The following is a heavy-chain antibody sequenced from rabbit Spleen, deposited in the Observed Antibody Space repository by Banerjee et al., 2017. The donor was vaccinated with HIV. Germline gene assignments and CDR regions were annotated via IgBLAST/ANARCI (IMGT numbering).Heavy chain of an antibody. V-gene: IGHV1S40*01. CDR2: IDGGSSGFT. J-gene: IGHJ6*01. Sequence: QSLEESGGDLVKPGASLTLTCTASGVSFSSSSYMCWVRQAPGKGLEWIACIDGGSSGFTYFATWAKGRFTCSKTSSTTVTLQMTRLTAADTATYFCARDTSSSFSSYGMDLWGPGTLVTVS. CDR1: GVSFSSSSY. CDR3: ARDTSSSFSSYGMDL. D-gene: IGHD1-1*01.